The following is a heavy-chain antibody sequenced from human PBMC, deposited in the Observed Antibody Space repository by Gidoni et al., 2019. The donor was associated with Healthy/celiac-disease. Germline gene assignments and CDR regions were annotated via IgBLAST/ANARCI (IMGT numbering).Heavy chain of an antibody. J-gene: IGHJ4*02. Sequence: QVQLVQAGAEVKKPGASVKVPCKASGYTCTGYYMHWVRQAPGQGLEWMVWINPNSGGTNYAQKFQGRVTMPRDTSISTDYMELSRLRSDDTAVYYCARARRTTDYFDYWGQGTLVTVSS. V-gene: IGHV1-2*02. CDR3: ARARRTTDYFDY. CDR1: GYTCTGYY. CDR2: INPNSGGT.